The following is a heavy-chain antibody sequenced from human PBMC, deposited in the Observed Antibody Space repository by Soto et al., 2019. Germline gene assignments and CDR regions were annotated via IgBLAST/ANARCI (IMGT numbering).Heavy chain of an antibody. Sequence: LRLSCAASGFTFSDYYMSWIRQAPGKGLEWVSYISSGSTRYYADSVKGRFTISRDNAKNSLYLQMNSLRAGDTAVYYCARDSSSWSDAFDIWGQGTMVTVSS. CDR3: ARDSSSWSDAFDI. J-gene: IGHJ3*02. D-gene: IGHD6-13*01. CDR1: GFTFSDYY. CDR2: ISSGSTR. V-gene: IGHV3-11*01.